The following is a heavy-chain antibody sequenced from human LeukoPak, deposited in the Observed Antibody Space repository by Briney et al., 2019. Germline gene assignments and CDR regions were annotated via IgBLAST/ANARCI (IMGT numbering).Heavy chain of an antibody. CDR3: AKDINYYGSGSYSH. CDR1: GFSFSDYA. J-gene: IGHJ4*02. Sequence: GGSLRLSCAASGFSFSDYAMHWVRQAPGKGLEWVSGISWNSGSIGYADSVKGRFTISRDNAKNSPYLQMNSLRAEDTALYYCAKDINYYGSGSYSHWGQGTLVTVSS. V-gene: IGHV3-9*01. D-gene: IGHD3-10*01. CDR2: ISWNSGSI.